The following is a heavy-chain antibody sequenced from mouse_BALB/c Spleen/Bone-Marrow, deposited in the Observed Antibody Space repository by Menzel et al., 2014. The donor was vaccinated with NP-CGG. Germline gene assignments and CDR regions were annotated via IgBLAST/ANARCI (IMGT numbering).Heavy chain of an antibody. V-gene: IGHV1-4*02. Sequence: QVQLQQPGAELARPGASVKMSCKASGYTFTTYTIQWVKRRPGQGLEWIGYIVPSSGYTDYNQKFKDKTSLTADKSSNTAYIQLSSLTSADSAVYYCAREARTGAWFDYWGQGTLVTVSA. CDR3: AREARTGAWFDY. CDR2: IVPSSGYT. J-gene: IGHJ3*01. CDR1: GYTFTTYT. D-gene: IGHD4-1*01.